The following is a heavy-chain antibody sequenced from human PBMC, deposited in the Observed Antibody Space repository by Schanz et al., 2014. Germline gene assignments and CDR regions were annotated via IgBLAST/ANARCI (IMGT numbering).Heavy chain of an antibody. J-gene: IGHJ6*02. Sequence: VQLVESGGGVVQPGRSLRLSCAASGFTFSSYAMHWVRQAPGKGLEWVAYIKHDGSEKYHVDSVKGRFTISRDNAKGSVYLQMNSLRAEDTAVYYCARGHYGLDVWGPGTSVTVSS. CDR2: IKHDGSEK. V-gene: IGHV3-7*01. D-gene: IGHD3-10*01. CDR1: GFTFSSYA. CDR3: ARGHYGLDV.